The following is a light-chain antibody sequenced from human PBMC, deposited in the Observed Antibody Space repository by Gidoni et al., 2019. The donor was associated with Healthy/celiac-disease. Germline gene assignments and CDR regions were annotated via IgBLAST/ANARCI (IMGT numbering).Light chain of an antibody. CDR1: QSVSSSY. V-gene: IGKV3-20*01. Sequence: PGTLSLSPGERATLSCRASQSVSSSYLAWYQQKPGQAPRLLIYGASSRATGIPDRFSGSGSGTDVTLTISRLEPEDYAVYYCQQYGSSPFYTFGQGTKLEIK. J-gene: IGKJ2*01. CDR3: QQYGSSPFYT. CDR2: GAS.